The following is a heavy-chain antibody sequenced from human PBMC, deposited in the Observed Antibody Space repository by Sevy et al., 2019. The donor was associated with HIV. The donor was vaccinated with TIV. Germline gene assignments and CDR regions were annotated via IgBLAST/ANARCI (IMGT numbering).Heavy chain of an antibody. J-gene: IGHJ5*02. V-gene: IGHV4-31*03. D-gene: IGHD2-15*01. CDR1: GGSISSGGYC. CDR3: ARVKGGGSCWAFDP. Sequence: SETLSLTCTVSGGSISSGGYCWSWIRQHPGKGLEWIGYIYYSGSTYYNPSLKSRVSISVDTSKNQFSLKLSSVTAADTAVYYCARVKGGGSCWAFDPWGQGTLVTVSS. CDR2: IYYSGST.